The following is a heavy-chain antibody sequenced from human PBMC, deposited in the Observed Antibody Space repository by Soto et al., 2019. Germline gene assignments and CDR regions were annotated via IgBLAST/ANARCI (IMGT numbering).Heavy chain of an antibody. CDR2: INHSGST. D-gene: IGHD2-15*01. CDR1: GGSFSGYY. Sequence: QVQLQQWGAGLLKPSETLSLTCAVYGGSFSGYYWSWIRQPPGKGLEWIGEINHSGSTNYHPSLKSRVTISVDTSKNQFAMKLSSVTAADTAVYYCERGGRDIVVVVAATRFDYWGQGTLVTVSS. CDR3: ERGGRDIVVVVAATRFDY. J-gene: IGHJ4*02. V-gene: IGHV4-34*01.